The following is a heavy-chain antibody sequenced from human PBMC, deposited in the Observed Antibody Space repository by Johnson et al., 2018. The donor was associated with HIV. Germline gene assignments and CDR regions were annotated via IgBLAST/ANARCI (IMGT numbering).Heavy chain of an antibody. Sequence: QVQLVESGGGVVQPGRSLRLSCAASGFTFSSYAMHWVRQAPGKGLEWVAVISYDGSNKYYADYVKGRFTISRDNSKKTWYVQMNSLRVEDTAVYYCAKSTQASIFRESGPYGAFDIWGQGTMVTVSS. J-gene: IGHJ3*02. CDR3: AKSTQASIFRESGPYGAFDI. CDR1: GFTFSSYA. D-gene: IGHD3-3*02. CDR2: ISYDGSNK. V-gene: IGHV3-30*18.